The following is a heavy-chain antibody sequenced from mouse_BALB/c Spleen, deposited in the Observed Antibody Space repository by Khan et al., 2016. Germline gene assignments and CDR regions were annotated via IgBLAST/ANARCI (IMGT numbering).Heavy chain of an antibody. CDR3: ERRGLLARYYAMDY. V-gene: IGHV9-1*02. J-gene: IGHJ4*01. D-gene: IGHD3-1*01. CDR1: GYNFKNYG. CDR2: IKTYTGES. Sequence: QIQLVQSGPELKKPGETVKISCKASGYNFKNYGMNWVKQAPGKGLKWMGWIKTYTGESTYADDFKGRFAFSLEASASTAYLQINNLKNEDMATYFCERRGLLARYYAMDYWGQGTTVTVSA.